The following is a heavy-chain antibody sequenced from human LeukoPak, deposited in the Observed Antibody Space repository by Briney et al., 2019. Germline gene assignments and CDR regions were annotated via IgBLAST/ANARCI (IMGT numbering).Heavy chain of an antibody. CDR3: AREAAAPLDY. J-gene: IGHJ4*02. CDR1: GFTFSSYS. V-gene: IGHV3-48*04. CDR2: ISSSSSTI. Sequence: GGSLRLSCAASGFTFSSYSMNWVRQAPGKGLEWVSYISSSSSTIYYADSVKGRFTISRDNAKNSLYLQMNSLRAEDTAVYYCAREAAAPLDYWGQGTLVTVSS. D-gene: IGHD6-13*01.